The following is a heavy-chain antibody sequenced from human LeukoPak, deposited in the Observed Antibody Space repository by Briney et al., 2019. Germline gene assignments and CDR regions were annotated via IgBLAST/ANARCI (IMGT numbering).Heavy chain of an antibody. CDR1: GGSLTTYY. D-gene: IGHD2-2*01. J-gene: IGHJ6*02. V-gene: IGHV4-59*08. CDR3: ARTPDYCTSTACYADYYYGMDV. Sequence: ETLCLTCIVSGGSLTTYYWTWIRQPPGKGLEWIGYVYYSGNTNYNPSLESRVTISVDIPKNRVSLRLSAVTAADTAVYYCARTPDYCTSTACYADYYYGMDVWGPGAPVTVSS. CDR2: VYYSGNT.